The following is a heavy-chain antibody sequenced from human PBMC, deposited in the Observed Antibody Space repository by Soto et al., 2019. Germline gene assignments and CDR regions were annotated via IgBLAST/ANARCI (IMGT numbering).Heavy chain of an antibody. CDR1: GFTFSNAW. D-gene: IGHD3-10*01. CDR3: TTVPGSYGYLDY. Sequence: EVQLVESGGGLVKPGGSLRLSCAASGFTFSNAWMSWVRQAPGKGLEWVGRIKSKTDGGTTDYAAPLKGRFTISRDDSKNTLYLQMSSLKTEDTAVYYCTTVPGSYGYLDYWGQGTLVTVSS. CDR2: IKSKTDGGTT. V-gene: IGHV3-15*01. J-gene: IGHJ4*02.